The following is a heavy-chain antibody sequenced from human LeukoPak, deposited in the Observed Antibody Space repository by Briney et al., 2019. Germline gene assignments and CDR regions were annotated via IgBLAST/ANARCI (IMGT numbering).Heavy chain of an antibody. CDR2: INPSGGST. V-gene: IGHV1-46*01. D-gene: IGHD5-24*01. Sequence: ASVTVSCKASGYTFTSYYMHWVRQAPGQGLEWMGLINPSGGSTSYAQKFQGRVTMTRDTSTSTVYMELSSLRSEDTAVYYCARVGDGYNYDRAGFDYWGQGTLVTVSS. J-gene: IGHJ4*02. CDR1: GYTFTSYY. CDR3: ARVGDGYNYDRAGFDY.